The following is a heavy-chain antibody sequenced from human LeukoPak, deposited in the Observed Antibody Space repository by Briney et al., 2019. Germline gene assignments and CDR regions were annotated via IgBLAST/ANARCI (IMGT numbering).Heavy chain of an antibody. CDR2: ISSSGSYI. CDR3: ARDMSGYEIDY. Sequence: KAGGSLRLSCAASGFTFSSYSMNWVRQAPEKGREWVSSISSSGSYIYYADSLKGRFTISRDNAENSLYLQMNSLRAEDTAVYYCARDMSGYEIDYWGQGTLVTVSS. D-gene: IGHD5-12*01. J-gene: IGHJ4*02. V-gene: IGHV3-21*01. CDR1: GFTFSSYS.